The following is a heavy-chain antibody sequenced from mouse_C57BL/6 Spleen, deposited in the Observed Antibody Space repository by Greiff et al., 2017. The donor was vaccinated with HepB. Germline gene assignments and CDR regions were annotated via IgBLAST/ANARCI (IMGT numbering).Heavy chain of an antibody. CDR1: GYTFTEYT. D-gene: IGHD2-3*01. Sequence: QVQLQQSGAELVKPGASVKLSCKASGYTFTEYTIHWVKQRSGQGLEWIGWFYPGSGSIKYNEKFKDKATLTEDKSSSTVYMELSRLTSEDSAVYFCARYEDNNDGYYDWYFDVWGTGTTVTVSS. CDR3: ARYEDNNDGYYDWYFDV. V-gene: IGHV1-62-2*01. J-gene: IGHJ1*03. CDR2: FYPGSGSI.